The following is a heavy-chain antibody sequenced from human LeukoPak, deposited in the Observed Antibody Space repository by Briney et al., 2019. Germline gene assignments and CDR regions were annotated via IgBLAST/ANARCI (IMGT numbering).Heavy chain of an antibody. D-gene: IGHD3-22*01. CDR3: AKAGRESSGYLIGY. CDR1: GFTFSSYG. Sequence: GGSLRLSCAASGFTFSSYGMHWVRQAPGKGLEWVAAISYDGSNKYYADSVKGRFTISRDNSKNTLYLQMNSLRAEDTAVYYCAKAGRESSGYLIGYWGQGTLVTVSS. V-gene: IGHV3-30*18. CDR2: ISYDGSNK. J-gene: IGHJ4*02.